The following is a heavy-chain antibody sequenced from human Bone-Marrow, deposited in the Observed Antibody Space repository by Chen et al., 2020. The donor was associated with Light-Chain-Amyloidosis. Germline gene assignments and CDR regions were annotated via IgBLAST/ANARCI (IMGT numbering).Heavy chain of an antibody. CDR2: IYPDHSYA. Sequence: EVQLEQSGPEVKKPGESMKIYSKGSGYTFPNYWLGGVRQMRGKGMEWMGVIYPDHSYARSSPALERSMTISADKSITTAYVQWRSLNASDTAMYYCARRSDGYNFDYWGQGTLVTVSS. CDR3: ARRSDGYNFDY. V-gene: IGHV5-51*01. CDR1: GYTFPNYW. J-gene: IGHJ4*02. D-gene: IGHD2-21*01.